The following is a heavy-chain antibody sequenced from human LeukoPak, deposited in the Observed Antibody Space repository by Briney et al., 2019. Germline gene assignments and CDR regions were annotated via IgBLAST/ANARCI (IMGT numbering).Heavy chain of an antibody. CDR1: GGSISGTYY. J-gene: IGHJ6*02. V-gene: IGHV4-4*07. CDR3: ARDRVDSSGYYYYYGIDV. Sequence: SETLSLTCTVSGGSISGTYYWSWIRQPAGKGLEWIGRLYTSGSTNYNPSLKSRLTMSADTSKNQFSLNLRSVTAADTAIYYCARDRVDSSGYYYYYGIDVWGQGTAVTVSS. CDR2: LYTSGST. D-gene: IGHD3-22*01.